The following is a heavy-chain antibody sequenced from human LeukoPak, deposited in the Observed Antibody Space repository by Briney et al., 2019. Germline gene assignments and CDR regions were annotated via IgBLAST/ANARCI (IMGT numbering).Heavy chain of an antibody. CDR1: GYTFTSYD. D-gene: IGHD3-16*01. CDR3: ARRDYVWGSYVFDY. J-gene: IGHJ4*02. CDR2: MNPNSGNT. V-gene: IGHV1-8*01. Sequence: GASVKVSCKASGYTFTSYDINWVRQATGQGLEWMGWMNPNSGNTGYAQKFQGRVTITRNTSISTAYMELSSLRSEDTAVYYCARRDYVWGSYVFDYWGQGTLVTVSS.